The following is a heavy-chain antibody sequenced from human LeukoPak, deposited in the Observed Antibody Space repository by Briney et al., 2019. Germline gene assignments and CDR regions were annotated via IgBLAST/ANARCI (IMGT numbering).Heavy chain of an antibody. CDR2: ISWNSGSI. CDR1: GFTFDDYA. Sequence: GGSLRLSCAASGFTFDDYAMHWVRQAPGKGLGWVSGISWNSGSIGYADSVKGRFTISRDNAKNSLYLQMNSLRAEDTALYYCAKDISSSWYPNWFDPWGQGTLVTVSS. CDR3: AKDISSSWYPNWFDP. V-gene: IGHV3-9*01. J-gene: IGHJ5*02. D-gene: IGHD6-13*01.